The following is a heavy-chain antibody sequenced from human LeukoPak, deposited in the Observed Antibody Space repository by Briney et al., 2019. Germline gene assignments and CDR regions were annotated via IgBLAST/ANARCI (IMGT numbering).Heavy chain of an antibody. D-gene: IGHD1-20*01. V-gene: IGHV5-51*01. CDR3: ARRMTGDAFDI. CDR1: GYSFTTYW. J-gene: IGHJ3*02. CDR2: IYPGDSDT. Sequence: GESLKISCKGSGYSFTTYWIAWVRQMPGKGLEWMGIIYPGDSDTRYSPSFQSQVTISADKSISTAYLRWSSLKAADTAMYYCARRMTGDAFDIWGQGTMVTVSS.